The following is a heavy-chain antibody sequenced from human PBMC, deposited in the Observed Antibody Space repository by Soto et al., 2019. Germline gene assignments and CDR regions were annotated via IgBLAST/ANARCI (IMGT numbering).Heavy chain of an antibody. J-gene: IGHJ6*02. CDR1: GYNFASYW. CDR3: ARPGIGGGLDV. D-gene: IGHD3-3*01. V-gene: IGHV5-10-1*01. CDR2: IDPSDSYI. Sequence: GESLKISCKGSGYNFASYWITWVRQMPGKGLEWMGRIDPSDSYINYGPSFQGHVTLSSDKSTSTAYLQWSSLKASDTAIYYCARPGIGGGLDVWGQGTTVTVSS.